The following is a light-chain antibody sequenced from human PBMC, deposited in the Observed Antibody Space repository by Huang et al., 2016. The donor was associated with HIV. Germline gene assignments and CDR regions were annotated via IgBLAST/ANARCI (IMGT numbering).Light chain of an antibody. J-gene: IGKJ1*01. CDR1: QSVNSGY. CDR2: CAS. CDR3: QQYGSSPGT. V-gene: IGKV3-20*01. Sequence: DIVLTQSPGTLSLSPGERATLSCRASQSVNSGYLAWYQQKPGQAPRLLSYCASSRATGIPGRFSGSGSGTDFTLTISRLQPEDFAVYFCQQYGSSPGTFGQGTKVEMK.